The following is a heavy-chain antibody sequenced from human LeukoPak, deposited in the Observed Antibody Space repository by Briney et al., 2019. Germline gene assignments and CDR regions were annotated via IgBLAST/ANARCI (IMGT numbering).Heavy chain of an antibody. J-gene: IGHJ4*02. CDR3: ARDVWTGVAVSDY. D-gene: IGHD6-19*01. Sequence: GGSLRLSCVASGFTFSSYWMTWVRQAPGEGLEWLANIKEDGSMQYYLDSVRGRFTISRDNAKTSVYLQLNSLRADDTAVYYCARDVWTGVAVSDYWGQGTLVTVSS. CDR1: GFTFSSYW. CDR2: IKEDGSMQ. V-gene: IGHV3-7*01.